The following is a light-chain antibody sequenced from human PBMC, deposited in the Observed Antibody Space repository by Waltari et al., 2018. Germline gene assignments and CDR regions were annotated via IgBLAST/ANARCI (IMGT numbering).Light chain of an antibody. J-gene: IGKJ2*01. CDR3: QHYSSYPYT. V-gene: IGKV1-5*03. CDR2: KAS. CDR1: QSVSHW. Sequence: EIQLTPSPSTLSASVGARVTITCRASQSVSHWLSWYQEQPGKAPKLLIYKASGLENGVPSRFSGSGSETEFSLTISGLQPDDFATYYCQHYSSYPYTFGQGTRLEIK.